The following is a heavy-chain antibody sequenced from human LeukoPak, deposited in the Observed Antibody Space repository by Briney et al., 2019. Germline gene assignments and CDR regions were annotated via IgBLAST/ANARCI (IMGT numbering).Heavy chain of an antibody. CDR3: ARGSRITMVRGIRGYAFDI. CDR1: GGSFSGYY. Sequence: KPSETLSLTCAVYGGSFSGYYWSWIRQPPGKGLEWIAEINHSGSTNYNPSLKSRVTISVDTSKNQFSLKLSSVTAVDTAVYYCARGSRITMVRGIRGYAFDIWGQGTMVTVSS. D-gene: IGHD3-10*01. V-gene: IGHV4-34*01. J-gene: IGHJ3*02. CDR2: INHSGST.